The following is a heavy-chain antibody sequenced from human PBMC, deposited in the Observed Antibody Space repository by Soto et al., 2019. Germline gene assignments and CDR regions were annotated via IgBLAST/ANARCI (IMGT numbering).Heavy chain of an antibody. V-gene: IGHV3-33*01. CDR1: GFTFSSYG. J-gene: IGHJ6*02. Sequence: GGSLRLSCAASGFTFSSYGMHWVRQAPGKGLEWVAVIWYDGSNKYYADSVKGRFTISRDNSKNTLYLQMNSLRAEDTAVYYCARLGDCSGAVCFYGMDGWGQGTTVTVSS. CDR2: IWYDGSNK. CDR3: ARLGDCSGAVCFYGMDG. D-gene: IGHD2-15*01.